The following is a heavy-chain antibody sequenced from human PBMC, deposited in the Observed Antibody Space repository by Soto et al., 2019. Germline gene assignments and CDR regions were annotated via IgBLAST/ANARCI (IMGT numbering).Heavy chain of an antibody. Sequence: QITLKESGPTLVKPTQTLTLTCTFSGFSLTTRGVGVGWIRQPPGKALDCLALIYWDDDKRYSPSLQSRLSITKDTSKNQVVLTMTNVDPVDTATYYCAHIPNYYQYVWFDPWGQGTLVSVST. V-gene: IGHV2-5*02. CDR2: IYWDDDK. CDR1: GFSLTTRGVG. J-gene: IGHJ5*02. CDR3: AHIPNYYQYVWFDP. D-gene: IGHD3-16*01.